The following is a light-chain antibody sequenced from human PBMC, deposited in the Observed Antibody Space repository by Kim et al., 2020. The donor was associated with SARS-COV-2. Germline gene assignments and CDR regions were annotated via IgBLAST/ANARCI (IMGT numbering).Light chain of an antibody. CDR1: SSDVGGYNY. V-gene: IGLV2-14*03. CDR3: SSYTSSGTWV. J-gene: IGLJ3*02. Sequence: QSVLTQPASVSGSPGQSITISCTGTSSDVGGYNYVCWYQHHPDKAPKLMIYDVTKRPSGISDRFSGSKSDATASLTISGLQAEDEADYYCSSYTSSGTWVFGGGTQLTVL. CDR2: DVT.